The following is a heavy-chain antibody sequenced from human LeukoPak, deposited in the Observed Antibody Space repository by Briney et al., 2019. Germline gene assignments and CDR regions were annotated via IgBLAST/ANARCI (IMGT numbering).Heavy chain of an antibody. CDR1: GFTFSRYW. CDR2: IKQEGSDK. D-gene: IGHD3-10*01. V-gene: IGHV3-7*01. Sequence: PGGSLRLSCAASGFTFSRYWMSWVRQAPGKGLEWVAHIKQEGSDKYYVDSVEGRFTVSRDNAKNSLYLQMNSLRAEDTAVYYCATHPGDSWFGYLQLWGQGTLVTVSS. CDR3: ATHPGDSWFGYLQL. J-gene: IGHJ4*02.